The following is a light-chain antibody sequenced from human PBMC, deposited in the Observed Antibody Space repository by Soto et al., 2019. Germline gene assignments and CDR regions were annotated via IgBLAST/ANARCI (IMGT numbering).Light chain of an antibody. Sequence: DIQMTQSPSTLSASVGYRVTITCRASQSISNWLAWYQQKPGKAPKLLIYKASTLKSGVPSRFSGSGSGTEFTLTISSLQPDDFATYYCQHYNSYSEAFGQGTKVDIK. J-gene: IGKJ1*01. V-gene: IGKV1-5*03. CDR1: QSISNW. CDR3: QHYNSYSEA. CDR2: KAS.